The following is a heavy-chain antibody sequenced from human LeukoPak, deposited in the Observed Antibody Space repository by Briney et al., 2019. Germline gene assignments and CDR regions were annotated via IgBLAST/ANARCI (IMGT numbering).Heavy chain of an antibody. CDR1: GGTFSSYA. V-gene: IGHV1-69*01. Sequence: GASVKVSCKASGGTFSSYAISWVRQAPGQGLEWMGGIIPIFGTANYAQKFQGRVTITADESTSTAYMELSSLRSEDTAVCYCARDGRYCSGGSCYSDWGQGTLVTVSS. D-gene: IGHD2-15*01. CDR3: ARDGRYCSGGSCYSD. J-gene: IGHJ4*02. CDR2: IIPIFGTA.